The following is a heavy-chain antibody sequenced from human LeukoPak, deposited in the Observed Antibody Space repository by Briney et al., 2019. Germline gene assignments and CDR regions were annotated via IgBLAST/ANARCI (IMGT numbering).Heavy chain of an antibody. CDR2: IYPGDSDT. CDR3: ARPFPPYYYDSSGYMYYFDY. CDR1: GYSFTSYW. V-gene: IGHV5-51*01. Sequence: PGESLKISCKGSGYSFTSYWIGWVRQMPGKGLEWMGSIYPGDSDTRYSPSFQGQVTISADKSISTAYLQWSSLKASDTAMYYCARPFPPYYYDSSGYMYYFDYWGQGTLVTVSS. D-gene: IGHD3-22*01. J-gene: IGHJ4*02.